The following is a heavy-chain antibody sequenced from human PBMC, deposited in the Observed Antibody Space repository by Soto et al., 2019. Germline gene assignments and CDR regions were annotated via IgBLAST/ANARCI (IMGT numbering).Heavy chain of an antibody. CDR2: IDPSAGST. V-gene: IGHV1-46*01. CDR3: ARSPVPTGTTLFYCDY. CDR1: GYTFTTHF. J-gene: IGHJ4*02. D-gene: IGHD1-1*01. Sequence: QVQLVQSGAEVKKPGASVKISCKASGYTFTTHFMLWVRQAPGQGLDWMGIIDPSAGSTTYAQNFQGRVTMTRDTSTSTIYMELRILRTDDTAVYYCARSPVPTGTTLFYCDYWGQGTLVTGSS.